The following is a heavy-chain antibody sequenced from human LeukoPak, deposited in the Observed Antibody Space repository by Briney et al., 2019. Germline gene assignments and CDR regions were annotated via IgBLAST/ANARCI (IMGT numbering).Heavy chain of an antibody. J-gene: IGHJ4*02. CDR1: GGSISSGGYY. Sequence: SETLSLTCTVSGGSISSGGYYWSWIRQHPGKGLEWIGYIYYSGGTYYNPSLKSRVTISVDTSKNQFSLKLSSVTAADTAVYYCASTVDTAMVNPYCFDYWGQGTLVTVSS. CDR2: IYYSGGT. CDR3: ASTVDTAMVNPYCFDY. D-gene: IGHD5-18*01. V-gene: IGHV4-31*03.